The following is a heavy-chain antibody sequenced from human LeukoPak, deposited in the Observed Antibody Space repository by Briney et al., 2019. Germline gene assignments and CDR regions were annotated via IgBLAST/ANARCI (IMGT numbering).Heavy chain of an antibody. CDR2: IRQNSDDI. CDR3: AKGAAAGIRGYFDY. V-gene: IGHV3-9*01. J-gene: IGHJ4*02. Sequence: SGGSLRLSCAASGFTFDNYAMHWVRHAPGKGLEWVSAIRQNSDDIGYADSVKGRYTVSRDNAKNSLYLQMNSLRSEDTALYYCAKGAAAGIRGYFDYWGQGILVTVSS. CDR1: GFTFDNYA. D-gene: IGHD6-25*01.